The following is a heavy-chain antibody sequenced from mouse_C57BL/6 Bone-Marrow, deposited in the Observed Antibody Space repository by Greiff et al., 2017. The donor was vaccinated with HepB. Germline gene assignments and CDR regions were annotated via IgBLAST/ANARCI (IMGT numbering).Heavy chain of an antibody. CDR2: ISSGGSYT. Sequence: EVQGVESGGDLVKPGGSLKLSCAASGFTFSSYGMSWVRQTPDKRLEWVATISSGGSYTYYPDSVKGRFTISRDNAKNTLYLQMSSLKSEDTAMYYCARQDRYYYGSSYGKYYYAMDYWGQGTSVTVSS. CDR3: ARQDRYYYGSSYGKYYYAMDY. CDR1: GFTFSSYG. V-gene: IGHV5-6*01. D-gene: IGHD1-1*01. J-gene: IGHJ4*01.